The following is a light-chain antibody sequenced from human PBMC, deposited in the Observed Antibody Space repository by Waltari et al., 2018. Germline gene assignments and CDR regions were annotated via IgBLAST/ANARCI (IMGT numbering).Light chain of an antibody. CDR2: HTS. CDR3: LLSYSGARV. J-gene: IGLJ1*01. CDR1: TGPVTRPPS. V-gene: IGLV7-46*01. Sequence: QAVVTQEPSLTVSPGGTVTLTCGSSTGPVTRPPSPYWFQQKSGQAPRTLIYHTSNKHSWTPARFSGSLLGGKAALTLSGAQSEDEAEYYCLLSYSGARVFGAGTKVTVL.